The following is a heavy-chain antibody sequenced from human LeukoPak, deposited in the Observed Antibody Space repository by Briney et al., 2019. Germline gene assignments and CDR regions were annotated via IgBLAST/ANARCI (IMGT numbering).Heavy chain of an antibody. CDR2: ISYDGSNK. CDR3: AREGGQWLAHGPFDY. Sequence: GGSLRLSCAASGFTFSSYAMSWVRQAPGKGLEWVAVISYDGSNKYYADSVKGRFTISRDNSKNTLYLQMNSLRAEDTAVYYCAREGGQWLAHGPFDYWGQGTLVTVSS. D-gene: IGHD6-19*01. J-gene: IGHJ4*02. V-gene: IGHV3-30*04. CDR1: GFTFSSYA.